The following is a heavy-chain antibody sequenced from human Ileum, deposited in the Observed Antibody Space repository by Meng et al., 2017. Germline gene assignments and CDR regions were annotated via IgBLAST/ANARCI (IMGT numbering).Heavy chain of an antibody. CDR1: GFTFTSYT. J-gene: IGHJ4*02. Sequence: EGHLVESWGGLVKPGESLRLSCEASGFTFTSYTMTWVRQSPEKGLEWLSSISSSKSYIYYADSVRGRFTISRDNAKNSVYLEMSDLTIEDTAVYYCAREKWEQPLPDYWGQGTLVTVSS. V-gene: IGHV3-21*01. CDR3: AREKWEQPLPDY. CDR2: ISSSKSYI. D-gene: IGHD1-26*01.